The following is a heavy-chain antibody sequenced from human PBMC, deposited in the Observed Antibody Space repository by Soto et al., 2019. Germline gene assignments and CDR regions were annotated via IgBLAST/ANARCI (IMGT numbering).Heavy chain of an antibody. D-gene: IGHD3-10*01. Sequence: EVQLVESGGGLVQPGGSLRLSCAASGFTFSDHYMDWVRQAPGKGLEWVGRTRKKANSYTTEYAASVKGRFTISRDDSEISLYLQMNSLKTEDTAVYYCARVAQESYFDYWGRGTLLTVSS. J-gene: IGHJ4*02. CDR2: TRKKANSYTT. CDR3: ARVAQESYFDY. CDR1: GFTFSDHY. V-gene: IGHV3-72*01.